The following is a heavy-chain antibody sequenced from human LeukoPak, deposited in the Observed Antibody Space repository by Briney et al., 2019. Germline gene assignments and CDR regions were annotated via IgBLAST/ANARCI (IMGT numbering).Heavy chain of an antibody. CDR1: GFTFDDYA. J-gene: IGHJ4*02. Sequence: PGRSLRLSCAASGFTFDDYAMHWVRHAPGKGLEWVSGISWNSGSIGYADSVKGRFTIFRDNAKNSLYLQMNSLRAEDTALYYCAKDRGYSYGLGGWGQGTLVTVSS. V-gene: IGHV3-9*01. CDR2: ISWNSGSI. CDR3: AKDRGYSYGLGG. D-gene: IGHD5-18*01.